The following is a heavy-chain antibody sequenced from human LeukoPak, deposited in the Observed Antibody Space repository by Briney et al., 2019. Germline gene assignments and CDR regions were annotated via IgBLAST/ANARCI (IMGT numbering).Heavy chain of an antibody. CDR1: GFSFNSYW. D-gene: IGHD3-3*01. J-gene: IGHJ4*02. CDR3: AKDLKIFGVGYPAH. CDR2: INSDGSFP. Sequence: GGSLRLSCAASGFSFNSYWMHWVRQAPGKGLVWVSLINSDGSFPKYADSVKGRFTISRDNVKNTLYLQMDSLRAEDTAMYYCAKDLKIFGVGYPAHWGQGTLVTVSS. V-gene: IGHV3-74*01.